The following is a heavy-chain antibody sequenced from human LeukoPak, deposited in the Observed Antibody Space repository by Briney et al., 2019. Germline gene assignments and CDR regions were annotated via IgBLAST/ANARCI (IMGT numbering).Heavy chain of an antibody. CDR1: EFTVSSNY. D-gene: IGHD5-12*01. J-gene: IGHJ4*02. V-gene: IGHV3-53*01. CDR3: ARGGGYGQDFDY. CDR2: IYPGGNT. Sequence: GGSLRLSCAASEFTVSSNYMSWVRQAPGKGLEWVSVIYPGGNTYSADSVKGRFTISRDNSKNTLYLQMNILGADDTAVYYCARGGGYGQDFDYWGQGTLVTVSS.